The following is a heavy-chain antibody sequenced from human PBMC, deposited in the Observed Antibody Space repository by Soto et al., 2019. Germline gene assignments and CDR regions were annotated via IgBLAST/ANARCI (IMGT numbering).Heavy chain of an antibody. Sequence: QVQLQESGPRLVKPSGTLSLTCAVYGGSLSSCNWWSWVRQPPGKGLEWIGEIYRYGSTSYNPSLKSRVPLAGDKSKNQISLKGTSLTAADTAVYFCSGGGRPGQIDWFDPWGQGILVTVSS. CDR1: GGSLSSCNW. CDR2: IYRYGST. J-gene: IGHJ5*02. V-gene: IGHV4-4*02. D-gene: IGHD2-21*01. CDR3: SGGGRPGQIDWFDP.